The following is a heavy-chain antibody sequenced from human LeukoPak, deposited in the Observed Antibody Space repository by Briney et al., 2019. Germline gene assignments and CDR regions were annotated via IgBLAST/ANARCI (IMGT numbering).Heavy chain of an antibody. CDR2: INPNSGGT. D-gene: IGHD3-9*01. Sequence: ASVKVSCKASGYTFTGYYMHWVRQAPGQGLEWVGWINPNSGGTNYAQKSYARVTMTRDTSISTAYMELSRLRSDDTAVFYCARSPHILTGENFDFWGQGTLVTVSS. J-gene: IGHJ4*02. CDR3: ARSPHILTGENFDF. V-gene: IGHV1-2*02. CDR1: GYTFTGYY.